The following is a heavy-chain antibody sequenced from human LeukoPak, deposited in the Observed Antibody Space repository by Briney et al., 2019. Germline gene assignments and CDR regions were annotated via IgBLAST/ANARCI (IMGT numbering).Heavy chain of an antibody. CDR3: ARDALYSSSWYEVVRATPSFDY. J-gene: IGHJ4*02. Sequence: ASVKVSCKASGYTFTSYDINWVRQATGQGLEWMGWMNPNSGNTGYAQKFQGRVTMTRNTSISTAYMELSSLRSDDTAVYYCARDALYSSSWYEVVRATPSFDYWGQGTLVTVSS. CDR1: GYTFTSYD. V-gene: IGHV1-8*01. CDR2: MNPNSGNT. D-gene: IGHD6-13*01.